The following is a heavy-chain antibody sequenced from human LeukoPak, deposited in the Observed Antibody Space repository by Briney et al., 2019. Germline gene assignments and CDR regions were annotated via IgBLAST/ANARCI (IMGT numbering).Heavy chain of an antibody. CDR3: ARDPLYYDSSGYRNYYMDV. CDR1: GGSISSTSYY. CDR2: MYYRGTT. Sequence: PSETLSLTCTVSGGSISSTSYYWGCIRQPPGKGLECIGSMYYRGTTYNNPSLKSRVTISVDTSKNQFSLKLSSVTAADTAVYYCARDPLYYDSSGYRNYYMDVWGKGTTVTVSS. V-gene: IGHV4-39*07. D-gene: IGHD3-22*01. J-gene: IGHJ6*03.